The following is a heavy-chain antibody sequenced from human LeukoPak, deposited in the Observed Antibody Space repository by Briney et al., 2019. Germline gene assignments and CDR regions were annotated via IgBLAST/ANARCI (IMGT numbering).Heavy chain of an antibody. CDR1: GFIFSSYA. J-gene: IGHJ5*02. Sequence: GRSLRLSCAASGFIFSSYAVLWVRQAPGKGLEWVAAISYDGSNKYYADSVKGRFTISRDNSKNTLYLQMNSLRAEDTAVYYCARDSPTTKTTVTTRRNWFDPWGQGTLVTVSS. D-gene: IGHD4-17*01. CDR2: ISYDGSNK. CDR3: ARDSPTTKTTVTTRRNWFDP. V-gene: IGHV3-30-3*01.